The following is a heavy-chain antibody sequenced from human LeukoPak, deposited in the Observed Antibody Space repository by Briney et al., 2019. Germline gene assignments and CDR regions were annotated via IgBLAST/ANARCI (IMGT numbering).Heavy chain of an antibody. V-gene: IGHV3-20*04. Sequence: PGGSLRLSCAASGFIFDDYGMSWVRQAPGKGLEWVSGINWNGSITGYADSVKGRFTISRDNAKNSLYLQMNSLRAEDTALYYCARYTVVTQNWFDPWGQGTLVTVSS. CDR3: ARYTVVTQNWFDP. D-gene: IGHD4-23*01. CDR1: GFIFDDYG. J-gene: IGHJ5*02. CDR2: INWNGSIT.